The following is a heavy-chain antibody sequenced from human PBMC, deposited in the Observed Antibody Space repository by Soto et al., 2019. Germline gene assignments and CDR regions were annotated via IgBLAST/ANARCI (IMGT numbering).Heavy chain of an antibody. Sequence: PSETLSLICTVSGGSISSFYWSWIRQPPGKGLEWIGYIYYSGSTKYNPSLKSRVTMSLDKSKNQFSLKLNSVTAADTAVYYCARDALTGYYYEKWGRGTLVTVSS. CDR2: IYYSGST. CDR1: GGSISSFY. V-gene: IGHV4-59*12. CDR3: ARDALTGYYYEK. D-gene: IGHD3-22*01. J-gene: IGHJ4*02.